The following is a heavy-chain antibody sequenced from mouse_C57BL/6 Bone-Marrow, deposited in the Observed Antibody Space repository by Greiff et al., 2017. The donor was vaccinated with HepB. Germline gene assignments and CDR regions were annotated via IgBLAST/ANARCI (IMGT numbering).Heavy chain of an antibody. J-gene: IGHJ4*01. CDR3: ARSYYYGSSYAMDY. CDR1: GYTFTSYT. V-gene: IGHV1-4*01. Sequence: VQVVESGAELARPGASVKMSCKASGYTFTSYTMHWVKQRPGQGLEWIGYINPSSGYTKYNQKFKDKATLTADKSSSTAYMQLSSLTSEDSAVYYCARSYYYGSSYAMDYWGQGTSVTVSS. CDR2: INPSSGYT. D-gene: IGHD1-1*01.